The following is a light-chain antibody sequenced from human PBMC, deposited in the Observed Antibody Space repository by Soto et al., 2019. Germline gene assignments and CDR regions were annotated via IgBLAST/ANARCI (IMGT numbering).Light chain of an antibody. CDR3: QQYGSTPWT. CDR1: QSVSGRY. CDR2: GAS. V-gene: IGKV3-20*01. J-gene: IGKJ1*01. Sequence: EIVLTQSPGTLSLSPGERATLSCRASQSVSGRYLAWYQQKPGQAPRPFIYGASSRASGIPDRFSGSGSGTDFTLTISRLEPEDFAVYYCQQYGSTPWTFGQGTKVEIK.